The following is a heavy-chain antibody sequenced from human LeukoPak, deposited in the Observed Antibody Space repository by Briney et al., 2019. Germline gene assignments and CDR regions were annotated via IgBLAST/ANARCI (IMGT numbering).Heavy chain of an antibody. CDR1: GGSISSSSYY. J-gene: IGHJ2*01. CDR2: IYSSGST. V-gene: IGHV4-61*02. CDR3: ARGRWYFDL. Sequence: PSETLSLTCTVSGGSISSSSYYWSWIRQPAGKGLEWIGRIYSSGSTNYNPSLKSRVIMSVDTSKKQFSLKLSSVTAADTAVYYCARGRWYFDLWGRGTLVTVSS.